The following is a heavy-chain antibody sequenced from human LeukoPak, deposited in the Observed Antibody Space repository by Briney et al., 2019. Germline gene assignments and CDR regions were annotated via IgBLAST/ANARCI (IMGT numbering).Heavy chain of an antibody. Sequence: GGSLRLSCAASGFTFSNAWMSWVRQAPGKGLEWVGRIKSKTDGGTTDYAAPVKGRCTISRDDSKNTLYLQMNSLKTEDTAVYYCTTGLSWNQPFYWVQGTLVTVSS. J-gene: IGHJ4*02. D-gene: IGHD1-1*01. CDR1: GFTFSNAW. CDR3: TTGLSWNQPFY. CDR2: IKSKTDGGTT. V-gene: IGHV3-15*01.